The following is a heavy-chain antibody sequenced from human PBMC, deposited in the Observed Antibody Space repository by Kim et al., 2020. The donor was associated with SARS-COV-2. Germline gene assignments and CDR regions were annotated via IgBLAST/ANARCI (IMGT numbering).Heavy chain of an antibody. J-gene: IGHJ4*02. CDR1: GFTFSSYW. V-gene: IGHV3-7*03. CDR3: ARDRVYGGWYGGFDY. D-gene: IGHD6-19*01. CDR2: IKQDGSEK. Sequence: GGSLRLSCAASGFTFSSYWMSWVRQAPGKGLEWVANIKQDGSEKYYVDSVKGRFTISRDNAKNSLYLQMNSLRAEDTAVYYCARDRVYGGWYGGFDYWGQGTLVTVSS.